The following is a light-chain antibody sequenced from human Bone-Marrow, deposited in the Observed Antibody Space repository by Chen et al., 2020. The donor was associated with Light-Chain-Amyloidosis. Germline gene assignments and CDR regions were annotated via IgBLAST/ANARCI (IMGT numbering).Light chain of an antibody. V-gene: IGLV2-14*01. CDR2: EVT. J-gene: IGLJ1*01. Sequence: QSALTQPASVSGSPGQSITISCTGTSSYVGCDNHVSWYQQHPDKAPKLMIDEVTNRPSWVPDRFSGSKSDNAASLTISGLQTEDEADYFCSSYTITNTLVFGSGTRVTVL. CDR1: SSYVGCDNH. CDR3: SSYTITNTLV.